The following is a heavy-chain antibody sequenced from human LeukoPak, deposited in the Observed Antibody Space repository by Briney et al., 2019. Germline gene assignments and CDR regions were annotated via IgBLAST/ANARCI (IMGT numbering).Heavy chain of an antibody. Sequence: SVEVSCKASGGAFNSYTITWVRQAPGQGLEWMGRIIPIFGTANYAQKFQGRVTITTDESTSTAYMELSSLRSEDTAVYYCARDPPTDYDFWSGYFDYWGQGTLVTVSS. J-gene: IGHJ4*02. CDR1: GGAFNSYT. CDR2: IIPIFGTA. V-gene: IGHV1-69*05. CDR3: ARDPPTDYDFWSGYFDY. D-gene: IGHD3-3*01.